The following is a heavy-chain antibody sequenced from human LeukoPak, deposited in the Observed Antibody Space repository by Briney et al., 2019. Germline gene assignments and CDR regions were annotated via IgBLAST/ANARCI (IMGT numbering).Heavy chain of an antibody. CDR1: GLTFSKYS. CDR2: IDTSSTTM. V-gene: IGHV3-48*04. CDR3: AKFTGITMIVVVITTFDY. J-gene: IGHJ4*02. D-gene: IGHD3-22*01. Sequence: LPGGSLRLSCAASGLTFSKYSMTWVRQAPGKGLEWVSFIDTSSTTMYYTDSVKGRFTISRDNAKNTLYLQMNSLRAEDTAVYYCAKFTGITMIVVVITTFDYWGQGTLVTVCS.